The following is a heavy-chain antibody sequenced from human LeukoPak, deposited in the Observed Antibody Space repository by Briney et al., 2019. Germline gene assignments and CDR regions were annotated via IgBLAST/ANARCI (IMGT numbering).Heavy chain of an antibody. CDR3: AKQLGTIYPLWGMDV. D-gene: IGHD1-1*01. Sequence: PGGSLRLSCAVSGVTFSKYAMSWFRQAPGKGLEWVSGISNSGASSYYANSVKGRFTISRDNSKNTLYLQMNSLRADNTAVYYCAKQLGTIYPLWGMDVWGPGTTVTVSS. V-gene: IGHV3-23*01. CDR1: GVTFSKYA. CDR2: ISNSGASS. J-gene: IGHJ6*02.